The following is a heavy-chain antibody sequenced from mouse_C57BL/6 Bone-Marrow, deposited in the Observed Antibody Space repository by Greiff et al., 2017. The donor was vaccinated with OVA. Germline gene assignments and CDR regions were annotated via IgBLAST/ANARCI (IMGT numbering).Heavy chain of an antibody. CDR2: IDPSDSYT. CDR1: GYTFTSYW. CDR3: ARSGDYGSTWFAY. D-gene: IGHD1-1*01. J-gene: IGHJ3*01. Sequence: QVQLQQPGAELVMPGASVKLSCKASGYTFTSYWMHWVKQRPGPGLEWIGEIDPSDSYTNYNQKFKGKSTLTVDKSSSTAYMQLSSLTSEDSAVYYCARSGDYGSTWFAYWGQGTLVTVSA. V-gene: IGHV1-69*01.